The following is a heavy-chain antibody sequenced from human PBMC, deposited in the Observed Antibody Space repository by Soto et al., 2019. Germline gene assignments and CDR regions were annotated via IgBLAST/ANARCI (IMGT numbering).Heavy chain of an antibody. CDR3: ARGTSSYDYVCGSYSIGAWLDT. D-gene: IGHD3-16*01. J-gene: IGHJ5*02. CDR2: INHSGST. Sequence: SATXSLTCAIYVVSLSVYYLSWIRQPPGKGLEWIGEINHSGSTNYNPSLKSRVTISVDTSKNQFSLKLSSVTAADTAVYYCARGTSSYDYVCGSYSIGAWLDTWGQGTLVTVSS. V-gene: IGHV4-34*01. CDR1: VVSLSVYY.